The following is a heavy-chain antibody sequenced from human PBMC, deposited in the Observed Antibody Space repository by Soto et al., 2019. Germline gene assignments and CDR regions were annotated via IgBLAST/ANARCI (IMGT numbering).Heavy chain of an antibody. CDR3: ARDHSDDILTGYGGMDV. V-gene: IGHV1-69*13. Sequence: SVKVSCKASGGTFSSYAISWVRQAPGQGLEWMGGIIPIFGTANYAQKFQGRVTITADESTSTAYMELSSLRSEDTAVYYCARDHSDDILTGYGGMDVWGQGTTVTVSS. CDR2: IIPIFGTA. J-gene: IGHJ6*02. D-gene: IGHD3-9*01. CDR1: GGTFSSYA.